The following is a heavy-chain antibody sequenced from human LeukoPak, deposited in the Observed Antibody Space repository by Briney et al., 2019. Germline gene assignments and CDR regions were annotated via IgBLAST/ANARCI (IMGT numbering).Heavy chain of an antibody. CDR3: ARDRVPSVLRFLEWSRFDY. D-gene: IGHD3-3*01. V-gene: IGHV3-74*01. CDR1: GFTFSTYW. J-gene: IGHJ4*02. Sequence: GGSLRLSCAASGFTFSTYWMHWVRQAPGEGLVWVSRIKSDGSDTSYADSVKGRFTISRDNAKNTLYLQMNSLRAEDTAVYYCARDRVPSVLRFLEWSRFDYWGQGTLVTVSS. CDR2: IKSDGSDT.